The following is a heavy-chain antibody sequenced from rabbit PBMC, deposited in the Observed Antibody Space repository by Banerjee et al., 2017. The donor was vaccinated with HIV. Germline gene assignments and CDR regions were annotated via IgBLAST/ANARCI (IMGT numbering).Heavy chain of an antibody. CDR3: ARDPITKYFDL. V-gene: IGHV1S45*01. J-gene: IGHJ4*01. Sequence: QQQLEESGGGLVKPGGTLTLTCKASGFDFSSNVIYWVRQAPGKGLEWIGCISTGSSDNTYYASWAKGQFTISKTSSTTVTLQMTSLTAADTATYFCARDPITKYFDLWGQGTLVTVS. D-gene: IGHD4-1*01. CDR2: ISTGSSDNT. CDR1: GFDFSSNV.